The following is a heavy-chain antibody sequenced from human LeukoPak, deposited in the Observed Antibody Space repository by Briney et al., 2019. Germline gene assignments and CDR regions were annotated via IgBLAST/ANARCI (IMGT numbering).Heavy chain of an antibody. CDR3: AKGRGGSRKFDAFDI. CDR2: LSWNSASL. D-gene: IGHD2-15*01. V-gene: IGHV3-9*01. J-gene: IGHJ3*02. CDR1: GFIFGEYA. Sequence: PGGSLRLSCAASGFIFGEYAMHWVRQAPGKGLEWVSGLSWNSASLDYVDSVKGRFTTSRDNARNSLYLQMNSLRAEDTALYYCAKGRGGSRKFDAFDIWGQGTMVTVSS.